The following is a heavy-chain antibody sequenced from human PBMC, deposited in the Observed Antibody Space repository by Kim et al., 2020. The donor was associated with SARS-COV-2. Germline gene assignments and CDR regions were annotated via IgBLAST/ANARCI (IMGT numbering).Heavy chain of an antibody. CDR1: GGSISSSSYY. CDR2: IYYSGST. V-gene: IGHV4-39*07. CDR3: ARDRDSSGYYLRYFDY. Sequence: SETLSLTCTVSGGSISSSSYYWGWIRQPPGKGLEWIGSIYYSGSTYYNPSLKSRVTISVDTSKNQFSLKLSSVTAADTAVYYCARDRDSSGYYLRYFDYWGQGTLVTVSS. J-gene: IGHJ4*02. D-gene: IGHD3-22*01.